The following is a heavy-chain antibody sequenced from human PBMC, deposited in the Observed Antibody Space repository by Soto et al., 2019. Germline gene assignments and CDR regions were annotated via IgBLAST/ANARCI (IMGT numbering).Heavy chain of an antibody. Sequence: SETLSLTFTVCGGSISMYYWCWILQPPGKGLEWIGYLYYNGNTYQQPNLKSRPSISADTSTNQFSLKLRYVTAADTAVYYCARETRLLIWFGELHDWGRGTLVTVSS. D-gene: IGHD3-10*01. CDR2: LYYNGNT. CDR1: GGSISMYY. V-gene: IGHV4-59*12. J-gene: IGHJ4*02. CDR3: ARETRLLIWFGELHD.